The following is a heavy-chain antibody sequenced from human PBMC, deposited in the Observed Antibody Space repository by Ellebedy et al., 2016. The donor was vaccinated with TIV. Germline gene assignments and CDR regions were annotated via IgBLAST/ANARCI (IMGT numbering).Heavy chain of an antibody. CDR1: GGSFSGYY. CDR2: INHSGST. CDR3: ASSSGWIEDEYYFDY. J-gene: IGHJ4*02. V-gene: IGHV4-34*01. D-gene: IGHD6-19*01. Sequence: MPSETLSLTCAVYGGSFSGYYWSWIRQPPGKGLEWIGEINHSGSTNYNPSLKSRVTVSVDTSKNQFSLKLSSVTAADTAVYYCASSSGWIEDEYYFDYWGQGTLVTVSS.